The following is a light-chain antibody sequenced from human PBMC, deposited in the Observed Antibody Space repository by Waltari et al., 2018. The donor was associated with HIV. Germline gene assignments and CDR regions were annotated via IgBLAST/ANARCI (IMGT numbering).Light chain of an antibody. V-gene: IGKV1-NL1*01. J-gene: IGKJ1*01. CDR2: AAS. CDR3: QQYDRTPWT. Sequence: DIEMTQSPSSLSASVGDTVTITCRASQDITSSLAWYQQKAGKAPNLLRYAASRLESGVPSRFSGSGSGTDYTLTINSLQSEDFATYYCQQYDRTPWTFGQGTKVEIK. CDR1: QDITSS.